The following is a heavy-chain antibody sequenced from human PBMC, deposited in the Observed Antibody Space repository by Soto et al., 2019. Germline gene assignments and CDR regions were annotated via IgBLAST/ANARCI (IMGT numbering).Heavy chain of an antibody. CDR1: GGSFSGYY. CDR3: ARLLRVTPAYGLDV. CDR2: SNDSGNA. Sequence: QVQLQQWGAGLLKPSETLSLTCAVYGGSFSGYYWNWIRQPPGKGLEWIGESNDSGNANYNPSLKSRVSISVDTSKNQFSLKLNSVNAADTAVYYCARLLRVTPAYGLDVWGQGTTVTVSS. D-gene: IGHD2-21*02. V-gene: IGHV4-34*01. J-gene: IGHJ6*02.